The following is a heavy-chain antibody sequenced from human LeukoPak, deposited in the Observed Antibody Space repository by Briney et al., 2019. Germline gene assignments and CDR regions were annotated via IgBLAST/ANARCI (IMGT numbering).Heavy chain of an antibody. V-gene: IGHV1-46*01. J-gene: IGHJ4*02. CDR3: ARRSPYYCSGGSCYSNPFDY. Sequence: ASVKVSCKASGYTFTGYYMHWVRQAPGQGLEWMGIINPSGGSTSYAQKFQGRVTMTRDTSTSTVYMELSSLRSEDTAVYYCARRSPYYCSGGSCYSNPFDYWGQGTLVTVSS. CDR2: INPSGGST. CDR1: GYTFTGYY. D-gene: IGHD2-15*01.